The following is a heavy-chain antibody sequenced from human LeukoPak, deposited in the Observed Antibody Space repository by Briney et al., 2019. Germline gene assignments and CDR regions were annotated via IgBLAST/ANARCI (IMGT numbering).Heavy chain of an antibody. CDR2: INHSGST. J-gene: IGHJ2*01. CDR3: ARLNWGSGWYFDL. CDR1: GFTFSSYW. D-gene: IGHD7-27*01. V-gene: IGHV4-34*01. Sequence: GSLRLSCAASGFTFSSYWMSWVRQAPGKGLEWIGEINHSGSTNYNPSLKSRVTISVDTSKNQFSLKLSSVTAADTAVYYCARLNWGSGWYFDLWGRGTLVTVSS.